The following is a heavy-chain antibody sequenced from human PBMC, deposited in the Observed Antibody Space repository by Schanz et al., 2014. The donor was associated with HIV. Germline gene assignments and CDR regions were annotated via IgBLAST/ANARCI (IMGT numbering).Heavy chain of an antibody. V-gene: IGHV3-33*01. CDR3: ARDAGWTYCGGDCPPGQ. D-gene: IGHD2-21*02. CDR2: ISYNGDNK. CDR1: GFVFNSFG. Sequence: VELVESGGGVVQPGRSLRLSCVASGFVFNSFGMHWVRQAPGKGLEWVAVISYNGDNKKYGDSVRGRFTISRDNSKNTLSLHMASLGAGDTAVYYCARDAGWTYCGGDCPPGQWGQGTLVTVSS. J-gene: IGHJ4*02.